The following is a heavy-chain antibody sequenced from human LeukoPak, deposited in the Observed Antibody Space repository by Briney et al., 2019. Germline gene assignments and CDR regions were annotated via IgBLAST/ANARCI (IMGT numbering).Heavy chain of an antibody. Sequence: GASVKVSCKASGYTFTSYAMHWVRQAPGQRLEWMGWINAGNGNTKYSQKFQGRVTITRDTSASTAYMELSSLRSDDTAVYYCARVGRESSTGWLDYWGQGTLVTVSS. CDR2: INAGNGNT. J-gene: IGHJ4*02. CDR1: GYTFTSYA. CDR3: ARVGRESSTGWLDY. V-gene: IGHV1-3*01. D-gene: IGHD6-19*01.